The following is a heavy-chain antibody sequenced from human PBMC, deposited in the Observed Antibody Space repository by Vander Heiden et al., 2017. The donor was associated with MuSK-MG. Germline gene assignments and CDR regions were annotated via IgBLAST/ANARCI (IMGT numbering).Heavy chain of an antibody. J-gene: IGHJ4*02. CDR3: ARGRVDHYFDY. CDR2: INHSGST. V-gene: IGHV4-34*01. CDR1: GGSFSGYY. D-gene: IGHD2-15*01. Sequence: QVQLQQWGAGLLMPSETLSLTCAVYGGSFSGYYWSWIRQPPGKGLEWIGEINHSGSTNYNPSLKSRVTISVDTSKNQFSLKLSSVTAADTAVYYCARGRVDHYFDYWGQGTLVTVSS.